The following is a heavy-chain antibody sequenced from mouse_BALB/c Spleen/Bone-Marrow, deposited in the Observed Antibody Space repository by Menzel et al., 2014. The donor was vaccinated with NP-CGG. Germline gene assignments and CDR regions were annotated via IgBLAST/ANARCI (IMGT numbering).Heavy chain of an antibody. CDR1: GFNVKDTY. CDR2: IDPANGNT. J-gene: IGHJ1*01. Sequence: VQLKESGAELVKPGASVKLSCTASGFNVKDTYMQWVKQRPEQGLEWIGRIDPANGNTQYDPTFQGKATITADTSSNTAYLQLSSLTSEDTAVYYCASYRYAWYFDVWGAGTTVTVSS. V-gene: IGHV14-3*02. D-gene: IGHD2-14*01. CDR3: ASYRYAWYFDV.